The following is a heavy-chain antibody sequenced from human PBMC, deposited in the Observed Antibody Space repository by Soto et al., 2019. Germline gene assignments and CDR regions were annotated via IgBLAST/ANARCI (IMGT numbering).Heavy chain of an antibody. CDR1: GFTFSTYT. Sequence: EVQLVESGGGLVKPGGSLRLSCAASGFTFSTYTMNWVRQAPGKGLEWVSSISSSSRYIYYADSLKGRFTISRDNAKNSLFLQMNSLRDDDTALYYCARDGDYKITYGMDVWGQGTTVTVSS. CDR3: ARDGDYKITYGMDV. V-gene: IGHV3-21*02. J-gene: IGHJ6*02. D-gene: IGHD4-4*01. CDR2: ISSSSRYI.